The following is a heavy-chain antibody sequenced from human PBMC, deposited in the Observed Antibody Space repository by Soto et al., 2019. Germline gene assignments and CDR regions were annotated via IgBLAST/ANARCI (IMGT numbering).Heavy chain of an antibody. CDR3: AREYCDSARCYGPDN. J-gene: IGHJ4*02. Sequence: CKSSAYTVLEYSAICVRQAPGQGLEWVAWINTRNDDTKYAQKVQGRVTMTTDTSTQTVYMELRSLTSDDTAVYFCAREYCDSARCYGPDNWGEGILVTVSS. D-gene: IGHD2-2*01. CDR1: AYTVLEYS. V-gene: IGHV1-18*01. CDR2: INTRNDDT.